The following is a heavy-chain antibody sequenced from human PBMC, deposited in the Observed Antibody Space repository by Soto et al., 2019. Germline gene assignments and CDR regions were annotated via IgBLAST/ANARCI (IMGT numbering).Heavy chain of an antibody. CDR1: GGTFSSYA. V-gene: IGHV1-69*14. J-gene: IGHJ4*02. CDR3: ASSVQWLDYFDY. CDR2: IIPILGTA. Sequence: QVQLVQSGAEVKKPGSSVKVSCKASGGTFSSYAISWVRQAPGQGLEWMGGIIPILGTANYAQKFQGRVTITADKSTSSAYMELISLRSEDTAVYSCASSVQWLDYFDYWGQGTLVTVSS. D-gene: IGHD6-19*01.